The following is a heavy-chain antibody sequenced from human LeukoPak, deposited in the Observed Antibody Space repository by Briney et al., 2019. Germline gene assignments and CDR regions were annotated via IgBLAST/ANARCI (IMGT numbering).Heavy chain of an antibody. CDR2: INHSGST. J-gene: IGHJ6*02. Sequence: SETLFLTCAVSGGSFSGYYWSWIRQPPGKGLEWIGEINHSGSTNYNPSLKSRVTISVDTSKNQFSLKLSSVTAADTAVYYCARGGPITMVLYYYYYYGMDVWGQGTTVTVSS. D-gene: IGHD3-10*01. CDR1: GGSFSGYY. CDR3: ARGGPITMVLYYYYYYGMDV. V-gene: IGHV4-34*01.